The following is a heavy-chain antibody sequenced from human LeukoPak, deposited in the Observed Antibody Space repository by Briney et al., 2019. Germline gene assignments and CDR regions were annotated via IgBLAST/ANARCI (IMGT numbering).Heavy chain of an antibody. CDR2: IRYDGSNK. Sequence: GGSLRLSCAASGFTFSSYGMHWVRQAPGKGLEWVAFIRYDGSNKYYADSVKGRFTISRDNSKNTLYLQMNSLRSEDTAVYYCARVGELRHDAFDIWGQGTMVTVSS. D-gene: IGHD3-16*01. J-gene: IGHJ3*02. CDR3: ARVGELRHDAFDI. CDR1: GFTFSSYG. V-gene: IGHV3-30*02.